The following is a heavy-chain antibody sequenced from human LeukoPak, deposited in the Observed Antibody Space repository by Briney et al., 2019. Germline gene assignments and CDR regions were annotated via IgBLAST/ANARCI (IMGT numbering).Heavy chain of an antibody. CDR3: AKDREQQLNFDY. D-gene: IGHD6-13*01. J-gene: IGHJ4*02. V-gene: IGHV3-23*01. CDR1: GFTFSSSA. CDR2: ISASGGST. Sequence: GGSLRLSCAASGFTFSSSAMSWVRQVPGKGLEWVSGISASGGSTYYADSVRGRFTISRDNSKNTLYVQMNSLRDEDTAVYYCAKDREQQLNFDYWGQGTLVTVSS.